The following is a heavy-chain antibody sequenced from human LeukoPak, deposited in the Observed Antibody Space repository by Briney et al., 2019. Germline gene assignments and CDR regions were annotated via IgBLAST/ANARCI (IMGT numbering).Heavy chain of an antibody. V-gene: IGHV4-59*11. J-gene: IGHJ6*03. CDR1: GGSISSHY. CDR2: IYYSGST. Sequence: NPSETLSLTCTVSGGSISSHYWSWIRQLPGKGLEWIGYIYYSGSTNYNPSLKSRVTISVDTSKNQFSLKLSSVTAADTAVYYCARDRHYYYYMDVWGKGTTVTVSS. CDR3: ARDRHYYYYMDV.